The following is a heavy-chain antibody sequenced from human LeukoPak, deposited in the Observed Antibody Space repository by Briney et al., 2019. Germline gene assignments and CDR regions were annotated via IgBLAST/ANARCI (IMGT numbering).Heavy chain of an antibody. J-gene: IGHJ6*02. V-gene: IGHV4-59*01. CDR3: ARVRMTDRRLVFPNYYYYYGMDV. CDR2: IYYSGST. CDR1: GGSFSGYY. Sequence: MASETLSLTCAVYGGSFSGYYWSWIRQPPGKGLEWIGYIYYSGSTNYNPSLKSRVTISVDTSKNQFSLKLSSVTAADTAVYYCARVRMTDRRLVFPNYYYYYGMDVWGQGTTVTVSS. D-gene: IGHD2-15*01.